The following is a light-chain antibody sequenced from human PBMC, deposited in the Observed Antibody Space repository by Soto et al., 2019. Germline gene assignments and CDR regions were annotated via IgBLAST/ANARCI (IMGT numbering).Light chain of an antibody. CDR1: QSVSSSY. J-gene: IGKJ1*01. Sequence: EIVLTQSPGTLSLSPGERATPSCRASQSVSSSYLAWYQQTPGQAPRLLIYGASSRATGIPDRFSGSGSGTDSTLTISRLEAEDFAVYYCRQYGSSAWTFGQGTKVDIK. CDR3: RQYGSSAWT. V-gene: IGKV3-20*01. CDR2: GAS.